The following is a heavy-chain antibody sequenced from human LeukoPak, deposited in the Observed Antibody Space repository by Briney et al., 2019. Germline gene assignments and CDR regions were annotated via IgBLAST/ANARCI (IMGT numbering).Heavy chain of an antibody. CDR1: GFPVSAYY. Sequence: GGSLRLSCAASGFPVSAYYMSWVRQAPGKGLEWVSVIYSGGSTYYANSVGGRFTISRDNSKNTLFLQMNSLRAEDTAVYYCARGPGGDDHWGQGTLVTVSS. D-gene: IGHD3-16*01. CDR3: ARGPGGDDH. CDR2: IYSGGST. J-gene: IGHJ4*02. V-gene: IGHV3-53*01.